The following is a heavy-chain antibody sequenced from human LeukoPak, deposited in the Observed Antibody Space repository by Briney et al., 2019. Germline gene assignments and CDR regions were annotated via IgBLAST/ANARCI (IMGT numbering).Heavy chain of an antibody. CDR2: IWYDGSNK. CDR3: ARALPGSYLFDY. CDR1: GFTFSSYG. J-gene: IGHJ4*02. V-gene: IGHV3-33*01. Sequence: PGGSLRLSCTASGFTFSSYGMHWVRQAPGKGLEWVAVIWYDGSNKYYADSVKGRFTISRDNAKNSLYLQMNSLRAEDTAVYYCARALPGSYLFDYWGQGTLVTVSS. D-gene: IGHD1-26*01.